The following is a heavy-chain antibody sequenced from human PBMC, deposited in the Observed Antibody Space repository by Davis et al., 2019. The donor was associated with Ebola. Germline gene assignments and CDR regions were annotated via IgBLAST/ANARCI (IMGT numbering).Heavy chain of an antibody. CDR2: IFYRGTT. J-gene: IGHJ4*02. CDR1: GGSISSSTYY. Sequence: GSLRLSCTVSGGSISSSTYYWGWIRQPPGSGLEWIGSIFYRGTTYYNPPLMSRVTISVDTSKNQFSLKLKYVTAADTSMYYCARRRVTSARPRSVAFDYWGQGILVTVSS. CDR3: ARRRVTSARPRSVAFDY. D-gene: IGHD6-6*01. V-gene: IGHV4-39*01.